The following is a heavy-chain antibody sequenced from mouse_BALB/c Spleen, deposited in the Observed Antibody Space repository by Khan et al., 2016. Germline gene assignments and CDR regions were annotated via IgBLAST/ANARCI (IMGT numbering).Heavy chain of an antibody. J-gene: IGHJ2*01. CDR3: ERFRYGNY. CDR1: GYTFTNYG. Sequence: LLPSVPALKKPGETVKISCKASGYTFTNYGMNWVKQAPGKGLKWMGWINPYTGEPTYADDFKGRFAFSLETSASTAYLQINNLKNEDMAKDFGERFRYGNYWGQGTTGTVSS. CDR2: INPYTGEP. V-gene: IGHV9-1*02. D-gene: IGHD2-10*02.